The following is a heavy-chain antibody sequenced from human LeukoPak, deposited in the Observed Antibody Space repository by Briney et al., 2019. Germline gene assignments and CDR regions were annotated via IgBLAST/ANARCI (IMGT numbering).Heavy chain of an antibody. D-gene: IGHD6-19*01. J-gene: IGHJ4*02. Sequence: GGSLRLSCAASGFTFSSYGMHWVRQAPGKGLEWVAVISYDGSNKYYADSVKGRFTISRDNSKNTLYLQMNSLRAEDTAVYYCAKDQGAVAGILHWGQGTLATVSS. CDR1: GFTFSSYG. V-gene: IGHV3-30*18. CDR2: ISYDGSNK. CDR3: AKDQGAVAGILH.